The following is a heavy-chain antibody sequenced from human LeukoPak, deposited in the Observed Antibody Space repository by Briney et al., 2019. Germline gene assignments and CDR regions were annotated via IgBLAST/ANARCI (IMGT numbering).Heavy chain of an antibody. D-gene: IGHD3-22*01. Sequence: PSETLSLTCTVSGGSISSYYWSWIRQPPGKGLEWIGYIYYSGSTNYNPSLKSRVTISVDTSKNQFSLKLSSVTAADTAVYYCARYTPLWLPDNYYDSSGWFDPWGQGTLVTVTS. J-gene: IGHJ5*02. CDR1: GGSISSYY. CDR2: IYYSGST. CDR3: ARYTPLWLPDNYYDSSGWFDP. V-gene: IGHV4-59*01.